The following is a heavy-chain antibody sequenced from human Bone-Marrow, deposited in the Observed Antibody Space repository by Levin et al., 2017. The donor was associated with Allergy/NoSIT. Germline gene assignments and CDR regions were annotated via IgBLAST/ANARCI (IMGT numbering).Heavy chain of an antibody. CDR1: GFTVSNNY. CDR2: IYSDGTI. D-gene: IGHD3-16*01. V-gene: IGHV3-53*01. J-gene: IGHJ4*02. Sequence: GGSLRLSCAVSGFTVSNNYMSWVRQAPGKGLEWVSLIYSDGTIDYADSVKGRFTISRDNSKNTLSLQMTSLTADDTAVYYCAGGPRRSYWGQGTRVTVSS. CDR3: AGGPRRSY.